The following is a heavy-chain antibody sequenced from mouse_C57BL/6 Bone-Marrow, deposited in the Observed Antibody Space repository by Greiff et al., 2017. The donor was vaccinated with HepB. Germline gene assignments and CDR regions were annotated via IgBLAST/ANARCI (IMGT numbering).Heavy chain of an antibody. J-gene: IGHJ1*03. V-gene: IGHV3-6*01. CDR2: ISYDGSN. Sequence: EVKLVESGPGLVKPSQSLSLTCSVTGYSITSGYYWNWIRQFPGNKLEWMGYISYDGSNNYNPSLKNRISITRDTSKNQFFLKLNSVTTEDTATYYCARHDGYWGYFDVWGTGTTVTVSS. CDR1: GYSITSGYY. CDR3: ARHDGYWGYFDV. D-gene: IGHD2-3*01.